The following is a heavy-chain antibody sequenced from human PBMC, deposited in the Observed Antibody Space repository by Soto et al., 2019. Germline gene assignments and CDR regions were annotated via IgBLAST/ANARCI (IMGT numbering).Heavy chain of an antibody. V-gene: IGHV3-30-3*01. D-gene: IGHD6-13*01. CDR1: GFTFSSYA. Sequence: QVQLVESGGGVVQPGRSLRLSCAASGFTFSSYAMHWVRQAPGKGLEWVAVISYDGSNKYYADSVKGRFTISRDNSKNTLYLQMKSLRDEDTAVYYCAREYSSSWYRTFDYWGQGTLVTVSS. CDR3: AREYSSSWYRTFDY. J-gene: IGHJ4*02. CDR2: ISYDGSNK.